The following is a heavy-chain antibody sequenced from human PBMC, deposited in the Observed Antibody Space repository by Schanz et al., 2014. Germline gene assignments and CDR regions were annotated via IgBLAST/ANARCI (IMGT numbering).Heavy chain of an antibody. J-gene: IGHJ5*02. V-gene: IGHV4-31*03. D-gene: IGHD3-16*01. CDR1: GGSISSDPYY. Sequence: QLQLQESGPGLVKPSETLSLTCTVSGGSISSDPYYWGWIRQPPGKGLEWIGYISYSGTTYYNPSLKSRVTISVSTSKTQFSLKLSSVTAADTAVYYCARDALGGPHNWFDPWGQGTLVSVSS. CDR2: ISYSGTT. CDR3: ARDALGGPHNWFDP.